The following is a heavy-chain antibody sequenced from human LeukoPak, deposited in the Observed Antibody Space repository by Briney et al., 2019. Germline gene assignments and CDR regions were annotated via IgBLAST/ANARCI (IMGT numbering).Heavy chain of an antibody. CDR3: TRDEAAATN. D-gene: IGHD6-13*01. CDR1: GFTFSSYW. CDR2: IKQDGRDK. Sequence: GGSLRLSCAGSGFTFSSYWMSWVRQAPGEGPEWVANIKQDGRDKHYVDSVKRRFTISRDNAKSSLYLQMNSLRAEDTAVYYCTRDEAAATNWGQGTLVTVSP. J-gene: IGHJ4*02. V-gene: IGHV3-7*01.